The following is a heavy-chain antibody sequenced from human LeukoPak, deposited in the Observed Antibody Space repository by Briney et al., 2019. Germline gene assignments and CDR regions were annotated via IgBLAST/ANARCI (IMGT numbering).Heavy chain of an antibody. Sequence: PSETLSLTCSVSGGSISSDTYYWGCIRQPPGKGLEWIGSIYSSGSTYYNPSLKSRVTMSIDTSKNEFSLKLISLTAADTAMYYCARGRVSSSTWYSAYYYYFYMDVWGKGTTVTVSS. CDR3: ARGRVSSSTWYSAYYYYFYMDV. D-gene: IGHD6-13*01. V-gene: IGHV4-39*07. CDR1: GGSISSDTYY. J-gene: IGHJ6*03. CDR2: IYSSGST.